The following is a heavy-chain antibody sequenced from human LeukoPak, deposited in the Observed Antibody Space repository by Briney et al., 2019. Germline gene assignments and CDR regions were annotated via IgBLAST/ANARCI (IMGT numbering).Heavy chain of an antibody. V-gene: IGHV3-23*01. J-gene: IGHJ4*02. Sequence: GGSLRLSCAASGFTFDDYGMSWVRQAPGKGLEWVSAISGSGGSTYYADSVKGRFTISRDNSKNTLYLQMNSLRAEDTAVYYCAKGAGIAVASPFDYWGQGTLVTVSS. CDR1: GFTFDDYG. D-gene: IGHD6-19*01. CDR3: AKGAGIAVASPFDY. CDR2: ISGSGGST.